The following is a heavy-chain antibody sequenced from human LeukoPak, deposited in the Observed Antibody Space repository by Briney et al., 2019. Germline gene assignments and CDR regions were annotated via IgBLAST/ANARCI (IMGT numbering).Heavy chain of an antibody. D-gene: IGHD3-22*01. V-gene: IGHV3-74*01. Sequence: GGSLRLSCAASGFTFSSYWMHWVRQAPGKGLVWVSRINTDGSSTSYADSVKGRFTISRDNSKNTLYLQMNSLRAEDTAVYYCARDRAYDSSGYYSDYYYGMDVWGQGTTVTVSS. CDR3: ARDRAYDSSGYYSDYYYGMDV. CDR1: GFTFSSYW. CDR2: INTDGSST. J-gene: IGHJ6*02.